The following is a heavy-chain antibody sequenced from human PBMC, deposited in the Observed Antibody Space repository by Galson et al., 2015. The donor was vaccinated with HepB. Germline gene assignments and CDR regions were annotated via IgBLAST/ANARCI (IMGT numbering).Heavy chain of an antibody. D-gene: IGHD2-2*01. CDR1: GGSFSGYY. V-gene: IGHV4-34*01. CDR3: ARRRPCPKANPPCIVVPAAYRSGWPYGMDV. Sequence: SETLSLTCAVYGGSFSGYYWSWIRQPPGKGLEWIGEINHSGSTNYNPSLKSRVTISVDTSKNQFSLKLSSVTAADTAVYYCARRRPCPKANPPCIVVPAAYRSGWPYGMDVWGQGTTVTVSS. J-gene: IGHJ6*02. CDR2: INHSGST.